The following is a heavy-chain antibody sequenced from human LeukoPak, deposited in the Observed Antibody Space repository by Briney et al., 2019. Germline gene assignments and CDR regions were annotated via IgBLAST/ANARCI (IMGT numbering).Heavy chain of an antibody. V-gene: IGHV3-33*01. CDR2: IWYDGSNK. D-gene: IGHD2-8*01. J-gene: IGHJ4*02. Sequence: GGSLRLSCAASGFTFSSYGMHWVRQAPGKGLEWVAVIWYDGSNKYYADSVKGRFTISRDNSKNTLYLQMNSLRAEDTAVYYCARDGVCPLGDYWGQGTLVTVSS. CDR1: GFTFSSYG. CDR3: ARDGVCPLGDY.